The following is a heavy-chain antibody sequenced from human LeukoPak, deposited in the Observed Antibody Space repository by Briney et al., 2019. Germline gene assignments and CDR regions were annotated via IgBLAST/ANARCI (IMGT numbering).Heavy chain of an antibody. CDR1: GGSFSGYY. V-gene: IGHV4-34*01. D-gene: IGHD6-19*01. CDR2: INHSGST. CDR3: ARRSAVAGYWYFDL. J-gene: IGHJ2*01. Sequence: SETLSLTCAVYGGSFSGYYWSWIRQPPGKGLEWIGEINHSGSTNYNPSLKSRVTISVDTSKNQISLKLSSVTAADTAVYYCARRSAVAGYWYFDLWGRGTLVTVSS.